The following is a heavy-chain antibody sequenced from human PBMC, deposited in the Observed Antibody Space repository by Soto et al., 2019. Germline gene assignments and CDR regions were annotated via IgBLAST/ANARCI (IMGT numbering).Heavy chain of an antibody. CDR3: ATDLYYYETTGFYFFLPLDY. CDR1: GGSISSTTYY. Sequence: SETLSLTCAVSGGSISSTTYYWGWIRQPPXKGLEWIGTISYSGATYYNPSLKSRVTISVDTSNNQLFLKLTSVTAADTAVYYCATDLYYYETTGFYFFLPLDYWGQGALVTVSS. CDR2: ISYSGAT. D-gene: IGHD3-22*01. V-gene: IGHV4-39*01. J-gene: IGHJ4*02.